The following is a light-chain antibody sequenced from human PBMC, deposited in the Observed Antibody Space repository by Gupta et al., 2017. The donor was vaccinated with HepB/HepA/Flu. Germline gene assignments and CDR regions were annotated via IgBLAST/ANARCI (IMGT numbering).Light chain of an antibody. V-gene: IGLV6-57*01. CDR2: EDN. Sequence: NFLLPQPHSVSESPGNTVTLSCTRSSGRNASNHVQWYPQRPVSTPNSLIYEDNQRPTAAPDRFSGSIDSSSTAASPTIAGQKTEDEDDYYWQSYDSSNVVFGGGTKLTVL. CDR3: QSYDSSNVV. J-gene: IGLJ2*01. CDR1: SGRNASNH.